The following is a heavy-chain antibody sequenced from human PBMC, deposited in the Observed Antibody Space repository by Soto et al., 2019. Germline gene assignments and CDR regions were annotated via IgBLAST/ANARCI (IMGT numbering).Heavy chain of an antibody. CDR3: PRDPSAGAPLD. V-gene: IGHV3-33*01. CDR1: GFTFSSYG. J-gene: IGHJ4*01. Sequence: QVQLVESGGGVVQPGRSLRLSCAASGFTFSSYGMHWVRQAPGKGLEWVAVIWYDGSNKYYADSVKGRFTISRDNSKNPLYLKMNSLRAEDTAVYYCPRDPSAGAPLDWGQEPWSPSPQ. CDR2: IWYDGSNK.